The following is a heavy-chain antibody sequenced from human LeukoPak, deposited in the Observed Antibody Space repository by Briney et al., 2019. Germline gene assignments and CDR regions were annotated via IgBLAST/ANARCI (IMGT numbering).Heavy chain of an antibody. D-gene: IGHD6-19*01. V-gene: IGHV3-23*01. J-gene: IGHJ4*02. Sequence: GGSLRLSCAASGFTFSSYAMSWVRQAPGKGLEWVSAISGSGGSTYYADSVKGRFTISRDNSKDTLYLQMNSLRAEDTAVYYCAKTTYSSSGNFDYWGQGTLVTVSS. CDR3: AKTTYSSSGNFDY. CDR1: GFTFSSYA. CDR2: ISGSGGST.